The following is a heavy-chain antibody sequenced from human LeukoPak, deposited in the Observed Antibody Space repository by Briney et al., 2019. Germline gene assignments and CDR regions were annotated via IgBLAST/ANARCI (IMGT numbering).Heavy chain of an antibody. CDR3: AKSRSGYYQLAFDI. J-gene: IGHJ3*02. CDR2: IRYDGSNK. CDR1: GFTFSSYG. V-gene: IGHV3-30*02. Sequence: GGSLRLSCAASGFTFSSYGMHWVRHAPGKGLEWVAFIRYDGSNKYYADSVKGRFTISRDNSKNTLYLQMNSLRAEDTAVYYCAKSRSGYYQLAFDIWGQGTMVTVSS. D-gene: IGHD3-22*01.